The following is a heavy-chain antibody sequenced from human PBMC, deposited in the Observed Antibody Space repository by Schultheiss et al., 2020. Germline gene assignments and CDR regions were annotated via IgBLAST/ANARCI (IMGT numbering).Heavy chain of an antibody. CDR3: ARGGPTVTNFDY. J-gene: IGHJ4*02. CDR1: GFTFSSYG. Sequence: GGSLRLSCAASGFTFSSYGMHWVRQAPGKGLEWVAVISYDGSNKYYADSVKGRVTISRDNSKNTLFLQMNTLRAEDTAVYFCARGGPTVTNFDYWGQGTLVTVSS. CDR2: ISYDGSNK. D-gene: IGHD4-17*01. V-gene: IGHV3-30*03.